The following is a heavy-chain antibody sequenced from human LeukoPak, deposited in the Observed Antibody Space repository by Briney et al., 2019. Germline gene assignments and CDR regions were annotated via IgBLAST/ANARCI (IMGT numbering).Heavy chain of an antibody. D-gene: IGHD5-18*01. J-gene: IGHJ4*02. Sequence: GGSLRLSCAASGFTFSSYTMHWVRQAPGKGLEWVALILYDGSNKYYADSVKGRFTISRDNSKNTLYLQMNSPRAEDTSLYYCARDQGYTYGHGFDYWGQGTLVTVSS. CDR3: ARDQGYTYGHGFDY. V-gene: IGHV3-30-3*01. CDR1: GFTFSSYT. CDR2: ILYDGSNK.